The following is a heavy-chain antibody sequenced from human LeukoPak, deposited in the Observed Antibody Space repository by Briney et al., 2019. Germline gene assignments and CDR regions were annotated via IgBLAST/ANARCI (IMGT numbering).Heavy chain of an antibody. Sequence: GGSLRLSCAASGFTFSSYWMHWVRHTPGKGLVWVSRINNDRSSTTYADSVKGRFTISRDNAKNTLYLQMNSLRAEDTAVYYCARDQSSGWYVYFDYWGQGTLVTVSS. CDR3: ARDQSSGWYVYFDY. CDR1: GFTFSSYW. CDR2: INNDRSST. V-gene: IGHV3-74*01. D-gene: IGHD6-19*01. J-gene: IGHJ4*02.